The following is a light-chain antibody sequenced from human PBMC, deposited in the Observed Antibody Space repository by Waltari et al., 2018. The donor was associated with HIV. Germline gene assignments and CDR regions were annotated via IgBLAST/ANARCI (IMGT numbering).Light chain of an antibody. Sequence: SVLTQPPSASGTPGQRVTISCSGSTSNIGSNDVFWYQHLPGAAPKRLIQRNNQRPSGVPDRFSGSTSGTSASLAIGGLRSEDEADYYCVAWEDSLRGVVFGGGTKVAAL. CDR3: VAWEDSLRGVV. CDR2: RNN. J-gene: IGLJ2*01. CDR1: TSNIGSND. V-gene: IGLV1-47*01.